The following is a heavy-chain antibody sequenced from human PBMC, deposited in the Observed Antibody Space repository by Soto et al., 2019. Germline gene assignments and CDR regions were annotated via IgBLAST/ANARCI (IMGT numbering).Heavy chain of an antibody. V-gene: IGHV1-69*02. CDR2: IIPILGIA. CDR1: GGTFSSYT. Sequence: GASVKVSCKASGGTFSSYTISWVRQAPGQGLEWMGRIIPILGIANYAQKFQGRVTITADKSTSTAYMELSSLRSEDTAVYYCASLGILVVPAARTRFDWFDPWGQGTLVTVSS. D-gene: IGHD2-2*03. CDR3: ASLGILVVPAARTRFDWFDP. J-gene: IGHJ5*02.